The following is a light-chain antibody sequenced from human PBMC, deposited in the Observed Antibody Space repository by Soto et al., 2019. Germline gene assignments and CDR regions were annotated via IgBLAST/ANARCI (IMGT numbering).Light chain of an antibody. J-gene: IGKJ1*01. CDR3: QQYNNWPLT. Sequence: ETVMTQSPATLSVSPGERATLSCRASQSVSNNLAWYQQKPGQAPRLLLYGASTRATDIPARFSGSGSGTEFTLTVSSLQSEDFALYYCQQYNNWPLTFGQGTKVDIK. CDR2: GAS. V-gene: IGKV3-15*01. CDR1: QSVSNN.